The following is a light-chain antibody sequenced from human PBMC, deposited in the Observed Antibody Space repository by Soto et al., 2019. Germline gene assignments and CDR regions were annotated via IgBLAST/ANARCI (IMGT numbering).Light chain of an antibody. V-gene: IGLV1-40*03. J-gene: IGLJ2*01. CDR2: GNS. CDR3: QSYDSSLSTSV. Sequence: QAVVTQPPSVSGALEQRVTISCTWTSSNIGAGYDVNWYQQLPGTAPKVLIYGNSNRPSGVPDRFSGSKSGASASLAITGLQAEDEADYYCQSYDSSLSTSVFGGGTPLTVL. CDR1: SSNIGAGYD.